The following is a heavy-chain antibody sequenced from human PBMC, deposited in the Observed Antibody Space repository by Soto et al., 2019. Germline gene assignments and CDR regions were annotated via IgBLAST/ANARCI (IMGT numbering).Heavy chain of an antibody. CDR1: GYTFTSYD. CDR2: MNPNSGNT. CDR3: ATLAAAGRGY. D-gene: IGHD6-13*01. Sequence: QVQLVQSGAEVKKPGASVKVSCKASGYTFTSYDINWVRQATGQGLEWMGWMNPNSGNTGYAQKFQDRVTITNNASISTGYMELSSLRSEDTAVYYWATLAAAGRGYWGQGTLVTVSS. J-gene: IGHJ4*02. V-gene: IGHV1-8*01.